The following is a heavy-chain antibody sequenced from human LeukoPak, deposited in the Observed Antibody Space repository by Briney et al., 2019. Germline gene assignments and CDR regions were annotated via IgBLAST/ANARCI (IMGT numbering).Heavy chain of an antibody. D-gene: IGHD1-26*01. V-gene: IGHV4-59*08. CDR2: IYYSGST. CDR3: ARGTIVGATPYDY. Sequence: SETLSLTCTVSGDSISSYYWSWIRQPPGKGLEWIGYIYYSGSTNYNPSLKSRITISVDTSKNQFSLKLNSVTAADTAVYYCARGTIVGATPYDYWGQGTLVTVSS. J-gene: IGHJ4*02. CDR1: GDSISSYY.